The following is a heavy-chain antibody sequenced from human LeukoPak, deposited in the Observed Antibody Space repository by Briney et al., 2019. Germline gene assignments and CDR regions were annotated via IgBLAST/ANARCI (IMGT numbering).Heavy chain of an antibody. Sequence: GASVKVSCKASGYTFTSYGISWVRQAPGQGLEWMGWISAYNGNTNYAQKLQGRVTMTTDTSTSTAYMELSSLRSEDTAVYYCARTIYYDSSGYYYVNPVQIDYWGQGTLVTVSS. CDR1: GYTFTSYG. J-gene: IGHJ4*02. D-gene: IGHD3-22*01. CDR2: ISAYNGNT. V-gene: IGHV1-18*01. CDR3: ARTIYYDSSGYYYVNPVQIDY.